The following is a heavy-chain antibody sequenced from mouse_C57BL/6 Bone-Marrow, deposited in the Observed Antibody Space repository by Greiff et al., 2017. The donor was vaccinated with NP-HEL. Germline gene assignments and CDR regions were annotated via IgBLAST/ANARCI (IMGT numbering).Heavy chain of an antibody. D-gene: IGHD5-1-1*01. CDR1: GYTFTSYW. CDR3: AREGDTGAMDY. V-gene: IGHV1-69*01. CDR2: IDPSDSYT. J-gene: IGHJ4*01. Sequence: VQLQQPGSELVMPGASVKLSCKASGYTFTSYWMHWVKQRPGQGLEWIGEIDPSDSYTNYNQKFKGKSTLTVDKSSSTAYMQLSSLTSEDSAVYYCAREGDTGAMDYWGQGTSVTVSS.